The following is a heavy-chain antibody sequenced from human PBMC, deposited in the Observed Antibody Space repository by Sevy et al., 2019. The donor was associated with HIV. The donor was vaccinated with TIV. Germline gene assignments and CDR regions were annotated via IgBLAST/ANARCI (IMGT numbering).Heavy chain of an antibody. V-gene: IGHV3-23*01. CDR3: AREGCTRPHDY. CDR1: GFAFYDFI. D-gene: IGHD2-8*01. Sequence: GGPLRPSCAAPGFAFYDFIRSWIGQPPGKGLEGVAIFSFGCGKINNADSVKGRFTISRDNSKNSFYLQMDNLRVEDTALYYCAREGCTRPHDYWGQGTRVTVSS. CDR2: FSFGCGKI. J-gene: IGHJ4*02.